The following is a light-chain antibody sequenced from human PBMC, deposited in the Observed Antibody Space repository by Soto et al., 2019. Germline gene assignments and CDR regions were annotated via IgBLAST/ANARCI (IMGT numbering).Light chain of an antibody. Sequence: QSALTQPASVSGSPGQSMTISCSGTSSDVGGYNYVSWYQQHPGKAPKLMIYDVNYRPSGVSNRFSGSKSGNTASLTISGLQAEDEADYYCSSYSSSSTLFVFGTGTKVTVL. CDR3: SSYSSSSTLFV. CDR1: SSDVGGYNY. CDR2: DVN. V-gene: IGLV2-14*03. J-gene: IGLJ1*01.